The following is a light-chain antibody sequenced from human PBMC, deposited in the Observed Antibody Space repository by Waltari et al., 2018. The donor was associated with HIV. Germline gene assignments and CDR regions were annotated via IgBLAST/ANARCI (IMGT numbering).Light chain of an antibody. Sequence: QSALTQPASVSGSPGQSITISCTGTSSDVGGYNYVSWYQQHPGKAPKLMIYHINKRPSGVSNRFSGSKSGNTASLTISGVQADDDADYYCCSHAGTTTLVFGGGTKLTVL. CDR1: SSDVGGYNY. CDR3: CSHAGTTTLV. V-gene: IGLV2-23*02. CDR2: HIN. J-gene: IGLJ2*01.